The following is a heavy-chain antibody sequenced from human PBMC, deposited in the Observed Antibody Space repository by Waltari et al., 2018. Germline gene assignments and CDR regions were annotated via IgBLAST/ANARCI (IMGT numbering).Heavy chain of an antibody. V-gene: IGHV3-30*18. D-gene: IGHD2-2*02. J-gene: IGHJ5*02. CDR1: GFTFSSYG. Sequence: QVQLVESGGGVVQPGRSLRLSCAASGFTFSSYGMHWVRQAPGKGLEWVAVISYDGSNKYYADSVKGRFTISRDNSKNTLYLQMNSLRAEDTAVYYCAKDGCTSCYTKWFDPWGQGTLVTVSS. CDR3: AKDGCTSCYTKWFDP. CDR2: ISYDGSNK.